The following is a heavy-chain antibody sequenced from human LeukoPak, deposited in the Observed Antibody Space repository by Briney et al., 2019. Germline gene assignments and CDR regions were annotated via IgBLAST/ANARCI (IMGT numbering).Heavy chain of an antibody. Sequence: GGSLRLSCTASGFTFGDYAMSWVRQAPGKGLEWVGFIRSKAYGGTTAYAASVKGRFTISRDDSKSIAYLQMNSLKTEDTAVYYCTRALAEEDIVVVPAASFDYWGQGTLVTVSS. V-gene: IGHV3-49*04. CDR3: TRALAEEDIVVVPAASFDY. D-gene: IGHD2-2*01. CDR2: IRSKAYGGTT. J-gene: IGHJ4*02. CDR1: GFTFGDYA.